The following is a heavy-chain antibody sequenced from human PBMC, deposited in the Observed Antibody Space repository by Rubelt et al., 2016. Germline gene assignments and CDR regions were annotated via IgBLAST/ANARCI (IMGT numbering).Heavy chain of an antibody. CDR2: IYSGGST. Sequence: EVQLVESGGGLIQPGGSLRLSCAASGFSFSTFTMNWVRQAPGKGLEWVSVIYSGGSTYYADSVKGRFTISRDNSKNTLYLQMNSLRAEDTAVYYCARDVHHWGQGTLVTVSS. CDR1: GFSFSTFT. CDR3: ARDVHH. D-gene: IGHD1-1*01. V-gene: IGHV3-53*01. J-gene: IGHJ4*02.